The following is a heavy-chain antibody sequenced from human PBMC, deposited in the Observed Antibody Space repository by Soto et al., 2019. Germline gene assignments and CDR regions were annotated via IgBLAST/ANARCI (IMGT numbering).Heavy chain of an antibody. Sequence: RGESLKISCKGSGYSLTSYWITWVRQMPGKGLEWMGRIDPSDSYTNYSPSFQGHVTISVDKSISTAYLQWSSLKASDTAMYYCARSPRSKGNYFDYWGQGTLVTVSS. CDR2: IDPSDSYT. CDR1: GYSLTSYW. J-gene: IGHJ4*02. V-gene: IGHV5-10-1*01. CDR3: ARSPRSKGNYFDY.